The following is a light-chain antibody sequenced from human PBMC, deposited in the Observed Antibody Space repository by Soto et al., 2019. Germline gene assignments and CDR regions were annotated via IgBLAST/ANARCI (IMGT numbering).Light chain of an antibody. V-gene: IGLV2-14*01. Sequence: QSALTQPASVSGSPGQSITISCTGTSSDVGGYNYVSWYQQHPGQAPKHMIYDVSNRPSGVSNRFSGSKSGNTASLTISGLQAEDEADYYCSSYTSSSTLYVFGTGTKLTVL. CDR1: SSDVGGYNY. J-gene: IGLJ1*01. CDR2: DVS. CDR3: SSYTSSSTLYV.